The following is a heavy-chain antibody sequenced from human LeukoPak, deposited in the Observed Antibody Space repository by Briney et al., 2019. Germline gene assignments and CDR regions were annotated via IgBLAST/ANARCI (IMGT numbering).Heavy chain of an antibody. CDR2: TYYRSKWYN. CDR1: GDSVSSNSAA. V-gene: IGHV6-1*01. J-gene: IGHJ4*02. D-gene: IGHD5-18*01. CDR3: TRGGTTATRKGFDS. Sequence: SQTLSLTCAISGDSVSSNSAAWNWIRQSPSRGLEWLGRTYYRSKWYNDYAVSVKSRITINPDTSKNQFPLQLNSVTPDDTAVYYCTRGGTTATRKGFDSWGQGTLVTVSS.